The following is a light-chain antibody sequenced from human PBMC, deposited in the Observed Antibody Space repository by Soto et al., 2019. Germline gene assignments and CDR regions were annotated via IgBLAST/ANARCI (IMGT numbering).Light chain of an antibody. CDR2: DVN. J-gene: IGLJ1*01. Sequence: QSALTQPASVSGSPGQSITISCTGISSDVSGYNYVSWYQQHPGKAPKLMIYDVNYRPSGVSNRFSGSKSGSTASLTISGLQADDEADYYCSSYTRSSSSNVFGTGTKLTVL. CDR1: SSDVSGYNY. V-gene: IGLV2-14*03. CDR3: SSYTRSSSSNV.